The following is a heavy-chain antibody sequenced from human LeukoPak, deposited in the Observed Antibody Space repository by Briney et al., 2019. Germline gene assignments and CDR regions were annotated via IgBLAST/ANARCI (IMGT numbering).Heavy chain of an antibody. CDR2: ISDGSNYI. J-gene: IGHJ4*02. D-gene: IGHD3-22*01. CDR1: GFTFSSYA. V-gene: IGHV3-21*01. CDR3: ARGNYYGSSGYYYVHY. Sequence: SGGSLRLSCAASGFTFSSYAMHWFRQAPGKGLEWVSSISDGSNYIYYADSLRGRFTISRDNAKNSLYLQINSLRVEDTAVYYCARGNYYGSSGYYYVHYWGQGTLVTVSS.